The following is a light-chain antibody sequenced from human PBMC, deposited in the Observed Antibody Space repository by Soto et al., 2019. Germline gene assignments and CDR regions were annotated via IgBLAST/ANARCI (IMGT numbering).Light chain of an antibody. J-gene: IGKJ1*01. Sequence: DVQMTQSPSAMSASVGDGVTITCRASQGISNYLAWFQQHPGKVPKRLIYFASSLQSGVPPRFSGSGSATPFTLTISGLPPEDFATYCCPQYSSYPWTFGQGNKV. CDR3: PQYSSYPWT. CDR1: QGISNY. V-gene: IGKV1-17*03. CDR2: FAS.